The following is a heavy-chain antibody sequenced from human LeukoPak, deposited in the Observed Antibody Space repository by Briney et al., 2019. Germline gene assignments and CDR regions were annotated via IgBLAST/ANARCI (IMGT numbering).Heavy chain of an antibody. Sequence: PSETLSLTCAVSGGSISSSNWWSWVRQPPGKGLEWIGEIYHSGSTNYNPSLKSRVTISVDTSKNQFSLKLSSVTAADTAVYYCARADFYSNYGFLFDYWGQGTLVTVSS. D-gene: IGHD4-11*01. CDR1: GGSISSSNW. CDR2: IYHSGST. V-gene: IGHV4-4*02. J-gene: IGHJ4*02. CDR3: ARADFYSNYGFLFDY.